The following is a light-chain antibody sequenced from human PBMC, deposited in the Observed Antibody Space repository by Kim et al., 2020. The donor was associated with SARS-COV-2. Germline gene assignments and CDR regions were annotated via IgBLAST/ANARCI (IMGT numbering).Light chain of an antibody. Sequence: ASLGDRVTITCRASRSISSYLNCYQQKPGKAPKLLIYAASSLQSGVPSRFSGSGSGTYFSLTISSLQPEDFAGYYCQQSSDTPYTFGQGPKLEI. CDR2: AAS. CDR1: RSISSY. CDR3: QQSSDTPYT. V-gene: IGKV1-39*01. J-gene: IGKJ2*01.